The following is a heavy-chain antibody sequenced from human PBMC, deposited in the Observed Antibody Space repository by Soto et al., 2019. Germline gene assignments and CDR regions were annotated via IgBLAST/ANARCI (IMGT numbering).Heavy chain of an antibody. CDR1: GGSISSSSYY. D-gene: IGHD3-22*01. CDR2: IYYSGST. J-gene: IGHJ1*01. V-gene: IGHV4-39*01. CDR3: ASLTYYYDSSGYYSAEYFQH. Sequence: ETLSLTCTVSGGSISSSSYYWGWIRQPPGKGLEWIGGIYYSGSTYYNPSLKSRVTISVDTSKNQFSLKLSSVTAADTAVYYCASLTYYYDSSGYYSAEYFQHWGQGTLVTVSS.